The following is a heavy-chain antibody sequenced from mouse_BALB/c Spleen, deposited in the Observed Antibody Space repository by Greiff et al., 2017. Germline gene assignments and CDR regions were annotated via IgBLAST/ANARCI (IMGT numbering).Heavy chain of an antibody. D-gene: IGHD2-4*01. V-gene: IGHV1-80*01. Sequence: QVQLQQSGAELVRPGSSVKISCKASGYAFSSYWMNWVKQRPGQGLEWIGQIYPGDGDTNYNGKFKGKATLTADKSSSTAYMQLSSLTSEDSAVYFCARGDYAYDYAMDYWGQGTSVTVSS. CDR3: ARGDYAYDYAMDY. CDR2: IYPGDGDT. J-gene: IGHJ4*01. CDR1: GYAFSSYW.